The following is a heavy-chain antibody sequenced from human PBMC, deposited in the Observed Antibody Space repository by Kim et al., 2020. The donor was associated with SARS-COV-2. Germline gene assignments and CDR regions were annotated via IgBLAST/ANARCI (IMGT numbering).Heavy chain of an antibody. J-gene: IGHJ6*02. CDR3: ARLQLPPVGVVPAAIWGYYYYGMDV. CDR2: ISAYNGNT. Sequence: ASVKVSCKASGYTFTSYGISWVRQAPGQGLEWMGWISAYNGNTNYAQKLQGRVTMTTDTSTSTAYMELRSLRSDYTAVYYCARLQLPPVGVVPAAIWGYYYYGMDVWGQGTTVTVSS. CDR1: GYTFTSYG. V-gene: IGHV1-18*01. D-gene: IGHD2-2*01.